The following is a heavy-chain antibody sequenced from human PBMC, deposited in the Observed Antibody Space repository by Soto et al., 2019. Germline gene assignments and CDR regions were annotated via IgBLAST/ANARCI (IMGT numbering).Heavy chain of an antibody. CDR1: GGSISSSSYY. CDR2: IYYSGIS. J-gene: IGHJ4*02. Sequence: SETLSLTCTVSGGSISSSSYYWGWIRQPPGKGLEWIGNIYYSGISYYNPSLKSRVTMSVDTSKNQFSLKLSSVTAADTAVYYCARQDSRGYDNEVRSAYWGQGTLVTVSS. D-gene: IGHD6-25*01. CDR3: ARQDSRGYDNEVRSAY. V-gene: IGHV4-39*01.